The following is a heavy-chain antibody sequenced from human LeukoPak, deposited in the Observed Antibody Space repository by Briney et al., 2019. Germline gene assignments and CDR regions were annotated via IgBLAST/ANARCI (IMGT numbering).Heavy chain of an antibody. CDR3: AKDGVYSSSWYFYYYYGMDV. CDR2: IWYDGSNK. J-gene: IGHJ6*02. D-gene: IGHD6-13*01. Sequence: TGGSLRLSCAASGFTFSSYGMHWVRQAPGKGLEWVAVIWYDGSNKYYADSVKGRFTISRDNSKNTLYLQMNSLRAEDTAVYYCAKDGVYSSSWYFYYYYGMDVWGQGTTVTVSS. V-gene: IGHV3-33*06. CDR1: GFTFSSYG.